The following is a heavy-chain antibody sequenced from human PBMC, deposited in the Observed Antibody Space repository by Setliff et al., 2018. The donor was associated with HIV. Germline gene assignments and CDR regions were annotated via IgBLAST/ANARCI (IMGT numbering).Heavy chain of an antibody. D-gene: IGHD3-16*02. V-gene: IGHV4-39*01. J-gene: IGHJ4*02. CDR3: ARGGHSYDYVWGSYRYRNYFDY. CDR2: FHHSGSA. Sequence: SETLSLTCNVSGGSISSDSYYWGWIRQPPGKGLEWIGSFHHSGSASYNPSLRSRVTISEDTSKNQFSLKLTSVTAADTAVYFCARGGHSYDYVWGSYRYRNYFDYWGQGTLVTVSS. CDR1: GGSISSDSYY.